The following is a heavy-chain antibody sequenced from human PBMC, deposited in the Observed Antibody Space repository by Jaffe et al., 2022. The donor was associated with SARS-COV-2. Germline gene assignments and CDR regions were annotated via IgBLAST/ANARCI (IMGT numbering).Heavy chain of an antibody. V-gene: IGHV3-23*01. J-gene: IGHJ4*02. CDR1: GFTFSSYA. Sequence: EVQLLESGGGFVQPGGSLRLSCAASGFTFSSYAMSWVRQAPGKGLEWVSSIVGSDGGTYYADSVKGRFTISRDNFKNTLFLQMNSLRADDTAVYYCAKDYSGTSRTSGYWGQGTLVTVSS. CDR3: AKDYSGTSRTSGY. D-gene: IGHD1-26*01. CDR2: IVGSDGGT.